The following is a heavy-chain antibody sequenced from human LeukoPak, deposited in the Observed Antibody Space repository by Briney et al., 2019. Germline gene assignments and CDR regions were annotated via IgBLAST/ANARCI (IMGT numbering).Heavy chain of an antibody. CDR2: IYYSGST. CDR1: GASVSSGGYY. D-gene: IGHD3-10*01. V-gene: IGHV4-61*08. Sequence: SETLSLTCTVSGASVSSGGYYWSWIRQPPGQGLEWIGYIYYSGSTSYNPSLKSRVTISVDTSKNQFSLKVSSVTAADTAVYYCARRGGSGRSFDYWGQGTLVTVSS. CDR3: ARRGGSGRSFDY. J-gene: IGHJ4*02.